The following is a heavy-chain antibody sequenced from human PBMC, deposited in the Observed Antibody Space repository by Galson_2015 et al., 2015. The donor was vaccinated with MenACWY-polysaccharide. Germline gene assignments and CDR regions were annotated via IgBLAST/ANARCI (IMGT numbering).Heavy chain of an antibody. CDR1: GYTFTSYG. J-gene: IGHJ4*02. CDR2: ISVYNGNT. CDR3: ARDFLSTVTTRPGY. V-gene: IGHV1-18*01. D-gene: IGHD4-17*01. Sequence: GAEVKKPGASVKVSCKASGYTFTSYGISWVRQAPGQGLEWMGWISVYNGNTKYAQNLQGRVTMTTDTSTSTAYMELRSLRSDDTAVYYCARDFLSTVTTRPGYWGQGTLVTVSS.